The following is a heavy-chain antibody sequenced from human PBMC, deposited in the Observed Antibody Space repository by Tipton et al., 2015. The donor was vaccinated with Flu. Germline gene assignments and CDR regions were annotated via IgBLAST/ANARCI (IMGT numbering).Heavy chain of an antibody. CDR3: ARGRDNAFDV. CDR1: GDNVSTFGAA. J-gene: IGHJ3*01. D-gene: IGHD1-14*01. V-gene: IGHV6-1*01. CDR2: AYSRFKWNF. Sequence: GLVKPSQTLSLTCAISGDNVSTFGAAWNWIRQSPSRGLEWLGRAYSRFKWNFDYAESVGSRLTINVDTFKNQVSLQLSSVTPEDTSVYFCARGRDNAFDVWGQGTKVIVSS.